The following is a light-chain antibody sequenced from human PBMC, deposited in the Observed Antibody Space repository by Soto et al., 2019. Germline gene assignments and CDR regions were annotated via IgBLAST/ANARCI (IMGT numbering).Light chain of an antibody. V-gene: IGKV1-5*01. Sequence: DSHMNPSPPTLSASVGDIVTITCRASQSISSWLDWYQQKPGKAPNLLIYDAASLESGVPSRFSGSGSGTEFTLTISSLQPDDFATYYCQQYNSYSWTFGQGTKMEIK. CDR3: QQYNSYSWT. CDR2: DAA. CDR1: QSISSW. J-gene: IGKJ1*01.